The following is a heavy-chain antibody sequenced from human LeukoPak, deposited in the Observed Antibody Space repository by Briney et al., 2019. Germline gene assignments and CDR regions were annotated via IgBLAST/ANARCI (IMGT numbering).Heavy chain of an antibody. CDR2: IYYGGST. CDR1: GGSISSGDYY. D-gene: IGHD3-22*01. V-gene: IGHV4-30-4*01. CDR3: AREVAYYYDSSGSADAFDI. J-gene: IGHJ3*02. Sequence: PSETLSLTCTVSGGSISSGDYYWSWIRQPPRKGLEWIGYIYYGGSTYYNPSLKSRVTISVDTSKNQFSLKLSSVTAADTAVYYCAREVAYYYDSSGSADAFDIWGQGTMVTVSS.